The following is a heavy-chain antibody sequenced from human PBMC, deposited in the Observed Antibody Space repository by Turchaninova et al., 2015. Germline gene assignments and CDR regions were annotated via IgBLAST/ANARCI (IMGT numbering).Heavy chain of an antibody. J-gene: IGHJ4*02. V-gene: IGHV4-61*08. CDR2: ISYSGST. CDR1: GDSVSSGDYY. D-gene: IGHD3-10*01. CDR3: ARGLSRSHYPIDY. Sequence: GPGLVKPSETLSLTCTVSGDSVSSGDYYWTWIRQPPGEDLEWIGYISYSGSTKINPSLKSRVTMSIDTSKNQFSLKLSSVTAADTPLYYCARGLSRSHYPIDYWGQGTLATVSS.